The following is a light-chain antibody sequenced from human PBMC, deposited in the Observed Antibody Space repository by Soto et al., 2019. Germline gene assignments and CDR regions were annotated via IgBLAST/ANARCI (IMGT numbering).Light chain of an antibody. CDR1: QSISNY. J-gene: IGKJ1*01. V-gene: IGKV1-39*01. CDR3: QQSYSTSCT. Sequence: DIQMTQSPSSLSASVGDRVTITCRARQSISNYLNWYQQKPGKAPKLLIYAASSLKSGVPSRFSGSGSGTDFTRTISSLQPEDFATYYCQQSYSTSCTFGQGTKVEIK. CDR2: AAS.